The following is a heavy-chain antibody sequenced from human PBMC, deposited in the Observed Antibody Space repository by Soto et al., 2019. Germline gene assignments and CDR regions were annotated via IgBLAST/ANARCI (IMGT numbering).Heavy chain of an antibody. D-gene: IGHD5-18*01. CDR1: GGSISSGDYY. Sequence: PSETLSLTCTVSGGSISSGDYYWSWIRQPPGKGLEWIGYIYYSGSTYYNPSLKSRVTISVDTSKNQFSLKLSSVTAADTAVYYCARVARIQLWLLFDYWGQGTLVTVSS. J-gene: IGHJ4*02. CDR2: IYYSGST. V-gene: IGHV4-30-4*01. CDR3: ARVARIQLWLLFDY.